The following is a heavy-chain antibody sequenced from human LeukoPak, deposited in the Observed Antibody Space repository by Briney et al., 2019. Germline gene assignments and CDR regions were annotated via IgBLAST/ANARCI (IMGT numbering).Heavy chain of an antibody. CDR2: ISAYNGNT. CDR3: ARDTYSSSRPYFDY. V-gene: IGHV1-18*01. J-gene: IGHJ4*02. Sequence: AASVKVSCKASGYTFTSYGISWVRQAPGQGLEWMGWISAYNGNTNYAQKFQGRVTITADKSTSTAYMELSSLRSEDTAVYYCARDTYSSSRPYFDYWGQGTLVTVSS. D-gene: IGHD6-13*01. CDR1: GYTFTSYG.